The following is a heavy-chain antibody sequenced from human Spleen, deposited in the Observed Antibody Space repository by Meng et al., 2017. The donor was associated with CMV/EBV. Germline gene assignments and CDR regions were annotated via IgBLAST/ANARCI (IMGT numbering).Heavy chain of an antibody. D-gene: IGHD3-10*01. CDR3: ARWPRGGSGSEYDYYGMDV. CDR1: GYTFTDYY. J-gene: IGHJ6*02. CDR2: TNPNSGGT. V-gene: IGHV1-2*02. Sequence: ASVKVSCKASGYTFTDYYMHWVRQAPGQGLEWMGWTNPNSGGTNYAQKFQGRVTMTRDTSSSTGYMELSRLRSEDTAVYYCARWPRGGSGSEYDYYGMDVWGQGTTVTVSS.